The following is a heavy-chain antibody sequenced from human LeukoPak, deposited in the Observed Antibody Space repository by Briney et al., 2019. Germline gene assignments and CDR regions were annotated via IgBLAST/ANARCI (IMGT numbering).Heavy chain of an antibody. CDR3: ARRPTGTRYGMDV. D-gene: IGHD1-14*01. V-gene: IGHV4-59*08. CDR2: IHSSGST. CDR1: AGSISNYF. Sequence: SETLSLTCTVSAGSISNYFWNWIRQPPGKGLEWIGYIHSSGSTNYNPSLKSRVTISVDTSKNQFSLKLSSVTAADTAVYYCARRPTGTRYGMDVWGQGTTVTVSS. J-gene: IGHJ6*02.